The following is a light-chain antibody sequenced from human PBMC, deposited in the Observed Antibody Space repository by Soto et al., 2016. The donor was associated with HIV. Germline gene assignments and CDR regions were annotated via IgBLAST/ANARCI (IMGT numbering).Light chain of an antibody. CDR1: QAIRND. CDR3: LQDYKYPRT. J-gene: IGKJ1*01. CDR2: GAS. Sequence: AIQMTQSPTSLSASVGDRVTITCRASQAIRNDLGWYQQKPGKAPNLLIYGASILQSGVPSRFSGSGSGTDFTLTISSLQPEDFATYYCLQDYKYPRTFGQGTKVEIK. V-gene: IGKV1-6*01.